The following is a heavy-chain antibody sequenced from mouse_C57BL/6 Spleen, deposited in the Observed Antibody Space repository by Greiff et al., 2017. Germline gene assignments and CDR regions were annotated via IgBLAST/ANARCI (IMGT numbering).Heavy chain of an antibody. CDR2: INPGSGGT. Sequence: QVQLQQSGAELVRPGTSVKVSCKASGYAFTNYLIEWVKQRPGQGLEWIGVINPGSGGTNYNEQFKGKATLTADKSSSTAYMQLSSLTSEDSAVXFCASGSTNWGYAMDYWGQGTSVTVSS. CDR3: ASGSTNWGYAMDY. J-gene: IGHJ4*01. V-gene: IGHV1-54*01. CDR1: GYAFTNYL. D-gene: IGHD1-1*01.